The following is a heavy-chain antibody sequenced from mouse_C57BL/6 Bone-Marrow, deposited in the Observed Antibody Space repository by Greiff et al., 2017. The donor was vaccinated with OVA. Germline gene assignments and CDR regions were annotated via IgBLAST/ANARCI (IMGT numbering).Heavy chain of an antibody. V-gene: IGHV1-82*01. CDR3: ARSGKYDRRIFDY. D-gene: IGHD2-3*01. Sequence: VQLQESGPELVKPGASVKISCKASGYAFSSSWMNWVKQRPGKGLEWIGRIYPGDGDTNYNGKFKGKATLTADKSSSTAYMQLSSLTSEDSAVYFCARSGKYDRRIFDYWGQGTTLTVSS. J-gene: IGHJ2*01. CDR2: IYPGDGDT. CDR1: GYAFSSSW.